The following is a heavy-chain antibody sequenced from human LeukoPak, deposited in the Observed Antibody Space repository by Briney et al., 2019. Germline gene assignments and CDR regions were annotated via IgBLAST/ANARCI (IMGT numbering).Heavy chain of an antibody. V-gene: IGHV3-21*01. CDR1: EFTFSDYN. Sequence: PGGSLRLSCAASEFTFSDYNMNWVRQAPGKGLEWVSSISSSSSYIYYADSVKGRFTISRDNAKNSLYLQMNSLRAEDTAVYYCANGPMITFGGLTEREFDYWGQGTLVTVSS. CDR2: ISSSSSYI. CDR3: ANGPMITFGGLTEREFDY. D-gene: IGHD3-16*01. J-gene: IGHJ4*02.